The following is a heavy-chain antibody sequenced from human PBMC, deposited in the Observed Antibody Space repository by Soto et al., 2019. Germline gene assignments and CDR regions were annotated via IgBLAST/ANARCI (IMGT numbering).Heavy chain of an antibody. Sequence: PGGSLRLSCAASGFTVSSNYMSWVRQAPGKGLEWVSVIYSGGSTYYADSVKGRFTISRDNSKNTLYLQMNSLRAEDTAVYYCASTPQAKQLFSYYYYYMDVWGKGTTVTVSS. CDR2: IYSGGST. CDR3: ASTPQAKQLFSYYYYYMDV. CDR1: GFTVSSNY. V-gene: IGHV3-66*01. J-gene: IGHJ6*03. D-gene: IGHD6-13*01.